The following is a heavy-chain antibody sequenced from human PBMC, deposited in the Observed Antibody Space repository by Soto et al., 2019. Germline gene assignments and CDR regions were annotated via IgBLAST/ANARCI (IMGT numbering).Heavy chain of an antibody. CDR3: ARDLVDAPYYYDSSAAPDI. CDR2: INPSGGST. V-gene: IGHV1-46*03. J-gene: IGHJ3*02. Sequence: VKLPCKSSGYTFTSYYMHWVRHAPLQKLYWMGIINPSGGSTSYAQKFQGRVTMTRDTSTSTVYMELSSLRSEDTAVYYCARDLVDAPYYYDSSAAPDIWGQGTMVT. D-gene: IGHD3-22*01. CDR1: GYTFTSYY.